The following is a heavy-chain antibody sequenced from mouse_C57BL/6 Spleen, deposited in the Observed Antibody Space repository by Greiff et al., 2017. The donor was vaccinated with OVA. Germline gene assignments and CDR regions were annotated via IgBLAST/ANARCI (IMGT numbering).Heavy chain of an antibody. CDR1: GFSLTSYG. J-gene: IGHJ4*01. V-gene: IGHV2-2*01. CDR3: ARNGYYGSSYAMDY. Sequence: VKLQESGPGLVQPSQSLSITCTVSGFSLTSYGVHWVRQSPGQGLEWLGVIGRGGSTDYNAALISRLSISKDNSNSQVFFKMNSLQADDTAIYYCARNGYYGSSYAMDYWGQGTSVTVSS. D-gene: IGHD1-1*01. CDR2: IGRGGST.